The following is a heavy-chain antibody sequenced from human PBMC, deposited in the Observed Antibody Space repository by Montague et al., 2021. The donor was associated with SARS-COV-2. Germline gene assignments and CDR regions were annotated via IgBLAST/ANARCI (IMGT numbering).Heavy chain of an antibody. D-gene: IGHD3-9*01. CDR3: ARDMYYDILTGYYTY. CDR2: ISSGSSYI. CDR1: GFTFSSYS. V-gene: IGHV3-21*01. Sequence: SLRLSCAASGFTFSSYSMNWVRQAPGKGLEWVSSISSGSSYIYYADSVKGRFTISRDNAKNSLYLQTNSLRAEDTAVYYCARDMYYDILTGYYTYWGQGTLVTVSS. J-gene: IGHJ4*02.